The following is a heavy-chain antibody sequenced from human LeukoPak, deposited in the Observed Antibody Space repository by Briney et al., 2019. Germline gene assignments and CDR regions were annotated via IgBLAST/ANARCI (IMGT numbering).Heavy chain of an antibody. CDR3: AKVLHDYYDSSGYTSNFDY. V-gene: IGHV3-53*01. Sequence: GGSLRLSCAASGFTVSSNYMSWVRQAPGKGLEWVSVIYSGGSTFYADSVKGRFTISRDNSKNTLYLQMNSLRAEDTAVYYCAKVLHDYYDSSGYTSNFDYWGQGTLVTVSS. D-gene: IGHD3-22*01. CDR2: IYSGGST. J-gene: IGHJ4*02. CDR1: GFTVSSNY.